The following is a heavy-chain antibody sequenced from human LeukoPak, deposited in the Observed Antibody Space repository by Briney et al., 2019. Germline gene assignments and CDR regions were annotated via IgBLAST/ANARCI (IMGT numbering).Heavy chain of an antibody. V-gene: IGHV3-53*01. D-gene: IGHD7-27*01. CDR1: GFSVSNYY. Sequence: GGSLRLSCAASGFSVSNYYMSWVRQAPGKGLEWVSVIYSGGNTYYTDSVKGRFTISRDNPKNTVFLQMGSLRAEDTAVYYCATSLGPLTDYWGQGTLVTVSS. J-gene: IGHJ4*02. CDR3: ATSLGPLTDY. CDR2: IYSGGNT.